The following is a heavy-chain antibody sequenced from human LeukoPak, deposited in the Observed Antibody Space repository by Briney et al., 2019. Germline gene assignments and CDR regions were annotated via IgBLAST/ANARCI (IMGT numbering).Heavy chain of an antibody. Sequence: GGSLRLSCAASGFTFDDYAMPWVRQAPGKGLEWVSGISWNSGSIGYADSVKGRFTISRDNAKNSLYLQMNSLRAEDTALYYCAKDIKGGDGYFDYWGQGTLVTVSS. CDR2: ISWNSGSI. J-gene: IGHJ4*02. CDR1: GFTFDDYA. V-gene: IGHV3-9*01. D-gene: IGHD1-26*01. CDR3: AKDIKGGDGYFDY.